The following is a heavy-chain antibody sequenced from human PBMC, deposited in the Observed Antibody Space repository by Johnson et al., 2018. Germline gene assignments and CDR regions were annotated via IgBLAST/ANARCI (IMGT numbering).Heavy chain of an antibody. J-gene: IGHJ4*02. CDR3: MRHLDRAVAGRRDY. Sequence: VQLQESGGGLVQXGGSLKLSCAASGFSFSGSAIHWVRQASGQGLEWLGRLRSKSNSYATAYAASLEGRFTISRDDSTSTAYLEMNSLKTEDTAVYYCMRHLDRAVAGRRDYWGQGTLLTVSS. CDR1: GFSFSGSA. D-gene: IGHD6-19*01. V-gene: IGHV3-73*01. CDR2: LRSKSNSYAT.